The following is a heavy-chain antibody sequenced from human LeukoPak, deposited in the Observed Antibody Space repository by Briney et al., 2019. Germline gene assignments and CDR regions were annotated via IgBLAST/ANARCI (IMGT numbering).Heavy chain of an antibody. CDR2: IRNEANGYST. V-gene: IGHV3-72*01. Sequence: GGSLRLSCAASGFSLSGHYMDWVSQAPGKGLEWVGRIRNEANGYSTEYATSVKGRFIVSRDDSQNSQYLQMHSLKTDDTAVYYCAATVAGQNPFVYWGQGTPVTVSS. J-gene: IGHJ4*02. D-gene: IGHD6-19*01. CDR1: GFSLSGHY. CDR3: AATVAGQNPFVY.